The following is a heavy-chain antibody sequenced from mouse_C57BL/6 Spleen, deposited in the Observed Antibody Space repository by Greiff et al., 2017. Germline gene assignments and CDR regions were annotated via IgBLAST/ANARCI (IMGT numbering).Heavy chain of an antibody. D-gene: IGHD1-1*01. CDR1: GYTFTSYW. CDR3: ARPTTVVATAFDY. Sequence: VQLQQPGAELVKPGASVKLSCKASGYTFTSYWMQWVKQRPGQGLEWIGEIDPSDSYTNYNQKFKGKATLTVDTSSSTAYMQLSSLTSEDSAVYYCARPTTVVATAFDYWGQGTTLTVSS. CDR2: IDPSDSYT. V-gene: IGHV1-50*01. J-gene: IGHJ2*01.